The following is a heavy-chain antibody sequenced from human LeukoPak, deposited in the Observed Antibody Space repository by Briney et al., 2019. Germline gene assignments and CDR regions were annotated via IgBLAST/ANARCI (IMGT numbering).Heavy chain of an antibody. D-gene: IGHD1-14*01. J-gene: IGHJ4*02. CDR1: GGSTTSYY. CDR3: ARTPASWYFFDY. Sequence: SETLSLTCTVSGGSTTSYYWSWIRQPPGKGLEWIGYIYTSGSTNYNPSLKSRVTISVDTSNNQFSLKLSSVTAADTAVYYCARTPASWYFFDYWGQGTLVTVSS. V-gene: IGHV4-4*09. CDR2: IYTSGST.